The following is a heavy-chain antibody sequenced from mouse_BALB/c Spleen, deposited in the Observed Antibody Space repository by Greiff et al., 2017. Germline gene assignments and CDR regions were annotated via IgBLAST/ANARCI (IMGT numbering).Heavy chain of an antibody. D-gene: IGHD2-3*01. CDR1: GFSLTSYG. Sequence: VQLVESGPGLVAPSQSLSITCTVSGFSLTSYGVHWVRQPPGKGLEWLGVIWAGGSTNYNSALMSRLSISKDNSTSQVFLKMNSLQTDDTAMYYCGSRDGRGGFAYWGQGTLVTVSA. J-gene: IGHJ3*01. CDR2: IWAGGST. V-gene: IGHV2-9*02. CDR3: GSRDGRGGFAY.